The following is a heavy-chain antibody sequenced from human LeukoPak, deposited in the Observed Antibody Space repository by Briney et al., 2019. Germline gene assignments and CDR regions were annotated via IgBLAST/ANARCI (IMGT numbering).Heavy chain of an antibody. J-gene: IGHJ4*02. CDR2: ISGSGGST. Sequence: GGSLRLSCAASGFTFSSYAMSWVRQAPGKGLEWVSAISGSGGSTYYADSVKGRFTISRDNSKNTRYLQMNSLRAEDTAVYYCAKDQAMVRGVIITYFDYWGQGTLVTVSS. CDR3: AKDQAMVRGVIITYFDY. V-gene: IGHV3-23*01. D-gene: IGHD3-10*01. CDR1: GFTFSSYA.